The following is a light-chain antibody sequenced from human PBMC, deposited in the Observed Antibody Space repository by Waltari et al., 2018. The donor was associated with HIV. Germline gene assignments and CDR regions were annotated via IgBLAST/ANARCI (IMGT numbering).Light chain of an antibody. CDR1: QHVNIN. Sequence: ENVMTQSPATLSVSPGERATFTCRASQHVNINLAWYQQKPGQAPRLLISDASSRATGVPARFSGSGSGTEFTLTISSLQSEDFAVYFCQQYANWPFTFGQGTRLEIK. CDR3: QQYANWPFT. V-gene: IGKV3-15*01. J-gene: IGKJ5*01. CDR2: DAS.